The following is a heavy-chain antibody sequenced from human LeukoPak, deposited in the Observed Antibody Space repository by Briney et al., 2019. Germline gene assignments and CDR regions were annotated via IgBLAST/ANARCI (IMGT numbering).Heavy chain of an antibody. V-gene: IGHV3-15*01. Sequence: GGSLRLSCAASGFTFSNAWMSWVRQAPGKGLEWVGRIKSKTDGGTTDYAAPVKGRFTISRDDSKNTLYLQMNSLKTEDTAVYYCTPDLDYGDYGLFDYRGQGTLVTVSS. CDR3: TPDLDYGDYGLFDY. D-gene: IGHD4-17*01. J-gene: IGHJ4*02. CDR2: IKSKTDGGTT. CDR1: GFTFSNAW.